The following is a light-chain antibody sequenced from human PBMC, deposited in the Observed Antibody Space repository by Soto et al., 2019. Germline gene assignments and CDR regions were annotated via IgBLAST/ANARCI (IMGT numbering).Light chain of an antibody. Sequence: EIVVTQSPGTLSLSPGERATLSCRASQSLSSSYLAWYQQKPGQAPRLLIYGASSRATDIPDRFSGRGSGTDFTLIISRLEPEDFAVYYCQQFGSSSFTFGGGTKVEIK. J-gene: IGKJ4*01. V-gene: IGKV3-20*01. CDR3: QQFGSSSFT. CDR2: GAS. CDR1: QSLSSSY.